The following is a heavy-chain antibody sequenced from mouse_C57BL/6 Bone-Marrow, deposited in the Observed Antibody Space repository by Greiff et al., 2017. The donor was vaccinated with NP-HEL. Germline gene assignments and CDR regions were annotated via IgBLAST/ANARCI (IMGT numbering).Heavy chain of an antibody. J-gene: IGHJ4*01. V-gene: IGHV1-72*01. Sequence: VQLQQPGAELVKPGASVKLSCKASGYTFTSYWMHWVKQRPGRGLEWIGRIDPNSGGTKYNEKFKSKATLTVDKPSSTAYIQLSSLTSEDSAVYYCAGIYYYGSSPLYAMDYWGQGTSVTVSS. D-gene: IGHD1-1*01. CDR2: IDPNSGGT. CDR3: AGIYYYGSSPLYAMDY. CDR1: GYTFTSYW.